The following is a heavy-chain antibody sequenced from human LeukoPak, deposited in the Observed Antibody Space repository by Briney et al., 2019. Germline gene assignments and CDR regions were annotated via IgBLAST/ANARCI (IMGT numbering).Heavy chain of an antibody. CDR2: IYYSGST. J-gene: IGHJ4*02. Sequence: SETLSLTCTVSGGSISSSDFYWGWIRQPPGKGLEWVGTIYYSGSTYYNPSLESRVTISVDTSKNQFSLKLSSVTAADTAVYYCARVRNCSGGSCYSSDYWGQGTLVTVSS. V-gene: IGHV4-39*07. CDR3: ARVRNCSGGSCYSSDY. CDR1: GGSISSSDFY. D-gene: IGHD2-15*01.